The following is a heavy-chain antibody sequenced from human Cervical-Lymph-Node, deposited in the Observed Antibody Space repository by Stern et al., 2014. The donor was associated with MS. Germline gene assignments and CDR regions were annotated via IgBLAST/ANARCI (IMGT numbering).Heavy chain of an antibody. V-gene: IGHV3-30*03. CDR1: GFTFNHYA. CDR2: ISYDGSNK. J-gene: IGHJ4*02. Sequence: VQLVESGGDVVQPGRSLRLSCVVSGFTFNHYAMHWVRQAPGKGLEWVAVISYDGSNKHYADAVMGRFTISRDNFKNTLYLQMNSLRAEDSAVYYCARADVRGAYALFDYWGQGTLVTVSS. CDR3: ARADVRGAYALFDY. D-gene: IGHD3-16*01.